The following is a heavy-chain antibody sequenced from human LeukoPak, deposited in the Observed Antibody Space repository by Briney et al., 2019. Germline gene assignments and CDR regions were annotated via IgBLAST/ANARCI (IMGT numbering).Heavy chain of an antibody. CDR3: ARRNILSGYYHFDY. J-gene: IGHJ4*01. CDR2: INHSGST. CDR1: GGSFSGYY. Sequence: SETLSLTCAVYGGSFSGYYWSWIRQPPGKGLEWIGEINHSGSTNYNPSLKSRVTISVDTSKNQFSLKLSSVTAADTAVYFCARRNILSGYYHFDYWGHGTLVTVSS. D-gene: IGHD3-9*01. V-gene: IGHV4-34*01.